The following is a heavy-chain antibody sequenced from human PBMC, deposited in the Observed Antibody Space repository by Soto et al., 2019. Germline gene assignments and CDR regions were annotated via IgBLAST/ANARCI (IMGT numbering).Heavy chain of an antibody. V-gene: IGHV4-39*01. CDR2: IYYSGST. Sequence: QLQLQESGPGLVKPSETLSLTCTVSGGSISSSSYYWGWIRQPPGKGLEWIGSIYYSGSTYYNPSLKSRVTISVDPSKNQFSLKLSSVTAADTAVYYCARQIGYSSSWFSYWGQGTLVTVSS. J-gene: IGHJ4*02. CDR3: ARQIGYSSSWFSY. D-gene: IGHD6-13*01. CDR1: GGSISSSSYY.